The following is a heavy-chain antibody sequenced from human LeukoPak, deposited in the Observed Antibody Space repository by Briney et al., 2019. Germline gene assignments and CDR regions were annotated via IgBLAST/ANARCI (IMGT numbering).Heavy chain of an antibody. J-gene: IGHJ3*02. CDR1: GGSISSSSYY. CDR2: IYYSGST. CDR3: ARDVDSRVSVATITDDAFDI. D-gene: IGHD5-12*01. V-gene: IGHV4-39*07. Sequence: SETLSLTCTVSGGSISSSSYYWGWIRQPPGKGLEWIGSIYYSGSTYYNPSHKSRVTISVDTSKNQFSLKLSSVTAADTAVYYCARDVDSRVSVATITDDAFDIWGQGTMVTVSS.